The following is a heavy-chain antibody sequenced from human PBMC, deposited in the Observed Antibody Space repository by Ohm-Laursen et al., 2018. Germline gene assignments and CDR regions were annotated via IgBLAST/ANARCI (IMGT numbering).Heavy chain of an antibody. J-gene: IGHJ4*02. CDR2: IYYSGST. CDR1: GGSISSYY. V-gene: IGHV4-59*12. CDR3: ARGYYGRGDS. Sequence: SDTLSLTCRVSGGSISSYYWSWIRQPPGKGLEWIGNIYYSGSTNYNPSLKSRVTISVDTSKNQFSLKLSSVTAADTAVYYCARGYYGRGDSWGQGTLVTVSS. D-gene: IGHD3-10*01.